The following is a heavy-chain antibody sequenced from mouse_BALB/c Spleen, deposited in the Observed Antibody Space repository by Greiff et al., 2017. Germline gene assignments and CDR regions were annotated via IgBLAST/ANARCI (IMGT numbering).Heavy chain of an antibody. CDR2: IRLKSNNYAT. D-gene: IGHD1-1*01. CDR3: TRTEITTVFDY. V-gene: IGHV6-6*02. J-gene: IGHJ2*01. Sequence: EVKLQESGGGLVQPGGSMKLSCVASGFTFSNYWMNWVRQSPEKGLEWVAEIRLKSNNYATHYAESVKGRFTISRDDSKSSVYLQMNNLRAEDTGIYYCTRTEITTVFDYWGQGTTLTVSS. CDR1: GFTFSNYW.